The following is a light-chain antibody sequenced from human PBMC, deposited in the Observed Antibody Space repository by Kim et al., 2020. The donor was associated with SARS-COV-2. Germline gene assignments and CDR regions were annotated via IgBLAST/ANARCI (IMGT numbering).Light chain of an antibody. Sequence: GQSIAITCTGTSSDVGGYHYVSWYPQHPGKAPKLMIYDVSKRPSGVSDRFSGSKSGNTASLTISGLQAEDEADYYCSSYTSSSTYVFGTGTKVTVL. J-gene: IGLJ1*01. CDR2: DVS. V-gene: IGLV2-14*04. CDR3: SSYTSSSTYV. CDR1: SSDVGGYHY.